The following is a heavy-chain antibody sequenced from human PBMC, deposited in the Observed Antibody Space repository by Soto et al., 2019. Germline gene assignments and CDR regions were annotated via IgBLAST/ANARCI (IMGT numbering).Heavy chain of an antibody. Sequence: SETLSLTCTVSGGSISSYYWSWIRQPPRKGLEWIGYIYYSGSTNYNPSLKSRVTISVDTSKNQFSLKLSSVTAADTAAYYCARLVRGDYNFDYWGQGTMVTVYS. J-gene: IGHJ4*02. CDR2: IYYSGST. V-gene: IGHV4-59*01. CDR1: GGSISSYY. D-gene: IGHD4-17*01. CDR3: ARLVRGDYNFDY.